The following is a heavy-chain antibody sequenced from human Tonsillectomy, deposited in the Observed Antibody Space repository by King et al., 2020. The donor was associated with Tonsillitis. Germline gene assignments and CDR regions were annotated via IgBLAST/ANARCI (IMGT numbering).Heavy chain of an antibody. CDR1: GFTLRSYA. V-gene: IGHV3-23*04. CDR2: ISGSGAST. Sequence: VQLVESGGGLVQPGGSLRLSCVASGFTLRSYAMSWVRQAPGKGLMWVSTISGSGASTYYADSVKGRFTISSDNSRNKLYLRTDSLGAEDTAVYYGAKDHGYCQECSYGLDVWGQGTTVTVSS. J-gene: IGHJ6*02. D-gene: IGHD2-2*03. CDR3: AKDHGYCQECSYGLDV.